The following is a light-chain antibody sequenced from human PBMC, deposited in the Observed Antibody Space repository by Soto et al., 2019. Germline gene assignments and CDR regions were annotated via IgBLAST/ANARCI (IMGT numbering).Light chain of an antibody. Sequence: IQKTKYPSSLYASTGNRVTITCRASQGISSYLAWYQQKPGKAPKLLIYAASTLQSGVPSRFSGSGSGTDFTLTISCLQSEDFATYYCQLYSSLPQTFGQGTRLEIK. J-gene: IGKJ5*01. CDR1: QGISSY. CDR3: QLYSSLPQT. CDR2: AAS. V-gene: IGKV1-8*01.